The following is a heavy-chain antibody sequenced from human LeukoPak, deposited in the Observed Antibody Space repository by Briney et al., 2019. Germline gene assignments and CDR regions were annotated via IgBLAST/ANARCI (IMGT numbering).Heavy chain of an antibody. CDR1: GFTFSSYS. V-gene: IGHV3-21*01. J-gene: IGHJ4*02. CDR2: ISSSSSYI. CDR3: ARDQISYSGSSHFDY. D-gene: IGHD1-26*01. Sequence: GGSLRLACAASGFTFSSYSMNPVRQAPGKGLEWVSSISSSSSYIYYADSVKGRFTISRDNAKNSLYLQMNSLRAEDTAVYYCARDQISYSGSSHFDYWGQGTLVTVSS.